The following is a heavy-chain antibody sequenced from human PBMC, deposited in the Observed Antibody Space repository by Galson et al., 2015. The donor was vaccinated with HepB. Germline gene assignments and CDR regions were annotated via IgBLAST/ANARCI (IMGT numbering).Heavy chain of an antibody. D-gene: IGHD1-7*01. Sequence: SVKVSCKASGYTFTGYYMHWVRQAPGQGLEWMGRINPNSGGTNYAQKFQGRVTMTRDTSISTAYMELSRLRSDDTAVYYCARDPGGSGTTSFYYYYYYMDVWGKGTTVTVSS. V-gene: IGHV1-2*06. CDR1: GYTFTGYY. J-gene: IGHJ6*03. CDR2: INPNSGGT. CDR3: ARDPGGSGTTSFYYYYYYMDV.